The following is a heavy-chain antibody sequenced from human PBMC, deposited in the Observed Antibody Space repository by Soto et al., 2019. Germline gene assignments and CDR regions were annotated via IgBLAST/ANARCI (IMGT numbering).Heavy chain of an antibody. CDR1: GFTFSTYW. V-gene: IGHV3-74*01. J-gene: IGHJ1*01. Sequence: PGGSLRLSCAASGFTFSTYWMHWVRQGPGKGLVWVSRINSDGSITSYADSVKGRFTISRDNAKNTLYLQMNSLRAEDTAVYYCAKMVYASKYFQHWGQGTLVTVSS. CDR3: AKMVYASKYFQH. D-gene: IGHD2-8*01. CDR2: INSDGSIT.